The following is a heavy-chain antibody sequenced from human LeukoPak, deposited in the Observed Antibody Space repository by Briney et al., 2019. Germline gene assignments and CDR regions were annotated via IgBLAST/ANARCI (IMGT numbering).Heavy chain of an antibody. Sequence: PGGSLRLSCAASGFGFNSYPMHWVRQAPGKGLEWVAVISNDGNNKYYEDSVKGRFTISIDNFNNTLSLQMNGLRVEDTAVYYCARPDDSESFYRANHYWGRGTLVTVS. D-gene: IGHD3-10*01. CDR1: GFGFNSYP. J-gene: IGHJ4*02. CDR3: ARPDDSESFYRANHY. CDR2: ISNDGNNK. V-gene: IGHV3-30*04.